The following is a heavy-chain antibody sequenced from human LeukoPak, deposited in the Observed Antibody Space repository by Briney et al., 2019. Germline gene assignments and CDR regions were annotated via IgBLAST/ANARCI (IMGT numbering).Heavy chain of an antibody. J-gene: IGHJ5*02. D-gene: IGHD1-1*01. CDR3: ARAYNWNSLWLDR. Sequence: SEGLSLTRAGYVGSFSGYSCSGIRQPPSRGLEGIGEINHRGSTNYNPSRKSGVPISVETSKHQFSLNLSSVTGADTAVYYCARAYNWNSLWLDRWGRGPLDPVPS. V-gene: IGHV4-34*01. CDR2: INHRGST. CDR1: VGSFSGYS.